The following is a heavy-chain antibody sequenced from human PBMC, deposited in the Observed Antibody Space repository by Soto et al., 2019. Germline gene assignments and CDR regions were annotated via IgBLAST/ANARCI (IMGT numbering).Heavy chain of an antibody. Sequence: EVQLLESGGGLVQPGGSLRLSCAASGFTFSSHVMSWVRQAPGKGLEWVSSISGTDGTTYYADSVKGRFSISRDNSKNTLYLQMNSLSVNDTALYYCAKPKLGIRAFDLWGQGTMVTVSS. V-gene: IGHV3-23*01. CDR3: AKPKLGIRAFDL. CDR2: ISGTDGTT. J-gene: IGHJ3*01. D-gene: IGHD7-27*01. CDR1: GFTFSSHV.